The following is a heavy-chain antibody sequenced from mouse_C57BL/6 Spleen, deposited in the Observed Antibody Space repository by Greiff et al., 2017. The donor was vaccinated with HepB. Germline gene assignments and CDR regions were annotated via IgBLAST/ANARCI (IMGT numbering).Heavy chain of an antibody. V-gene: IGHV5-6*02. Sequence: EVKLEESGGDLVKPGGSLKLSCAASGFTFSSYGMSWVRQTPDKRLEWVATISSGGSYTYYPDSVKGRFTISRDNAKNTLYLQMSSLKSEDTAMYYWARLKTGTGYYAMDYWGQGTSVPVSS. D-gene: IGHD4-1*01. CDR1: GFTFSSYG. CDR3: ARLKTGTGYYAMDY. CDR2: ISSGGSYT. J-gene: IGHJ4*01.